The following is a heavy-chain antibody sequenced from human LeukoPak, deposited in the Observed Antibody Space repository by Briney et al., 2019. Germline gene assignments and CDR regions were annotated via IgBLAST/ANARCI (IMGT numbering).Heavy chain of an antibody. CDR3: AKDFTAYYYGSGRSAFDI. CDR2: ISYDGSNK. V-gene: IGHV3-30*18. Sequence: PGRSLRLSCAASGFTFSSYGMHWVRQAPGKGLEWVAVISYDGSNKYYADSVKGRFTISRDNSKNTPYLQMNSLRAEDTAVYYCAKDFTAYYYGSGRSAFDIWGQGTMVTVSS. CDR1: GFTFSSYG. D-gene: IGHD3-10*01. J-gene: IGHJ3*02.